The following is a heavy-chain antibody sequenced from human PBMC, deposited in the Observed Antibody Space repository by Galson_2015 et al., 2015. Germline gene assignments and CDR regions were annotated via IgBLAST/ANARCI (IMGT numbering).Heavy chain of an antibody. CDR1: GYTFTSYA. V-gene: IGHV7-4-1*02. CDR3: ARIVGYCSSTSCYEPKRYYYYMDV. D-gene: IGHD2-2*01. J-gene: IGHJ6*03. CDR2: INTNTGNP. Sequence: SVKVSCKASGYTFTSYAMNWVRQAPGQGLEWMGWINTNTGNPTYAQGFTGRFVFSLDTSVSTAYLQISSLKAEDTAVYYCARIVGYCSSTSCYEPKRYYYYMDVWGKGTTVTVSS.